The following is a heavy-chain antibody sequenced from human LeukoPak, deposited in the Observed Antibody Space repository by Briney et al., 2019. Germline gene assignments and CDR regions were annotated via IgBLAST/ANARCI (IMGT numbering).Heavy chain of an antibody. V-gene: IGHV3-30*18. J-gene: IGHJ1*01. D-gene: IGHD2-15*01. Sequence: GRSLKLSCAPSGFTFSSYVMHWVRQAPGKGLHRVAVISYDGSDKYYADSVKGRFTISRDNYKNTLYLQMNSLRAEDTAVYYCAKEDCSGGSCYYPEYFQHWGQGTLVTVSS. CDR2: ISYDGSDK. CDR3: AKEDCSGGSCYYPEYFQH. CDR1: GFTFSSYV.